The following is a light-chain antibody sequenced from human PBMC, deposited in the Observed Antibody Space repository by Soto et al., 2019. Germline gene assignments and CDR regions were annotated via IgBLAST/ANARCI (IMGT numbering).Light chain of an antibody. Sequence: EIVLTQSPGTLSLSPGDRATLSCRASQSVSSTYLVWYQQKPGQAPRLLIFGASSRATGIPDRFSGSGSGTDFTLTISRLEPEDFAVYYCQQYGSSPLWTFGQGTKVDIK. CDR3: QQYGSSPLWT. CDR1: QSVSSTY. CDR2: GAS. V-gene: IGKV3-20*01. J-gene: IGKJ1*01.